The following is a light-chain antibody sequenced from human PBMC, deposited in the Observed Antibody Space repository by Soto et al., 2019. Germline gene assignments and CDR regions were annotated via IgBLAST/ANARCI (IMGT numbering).Light chain of an antibody. J-gene: IGKJ3*01. V-gene: IGKV1-9*01. Sequence: IQLTQSPSSLSASAGDRVTITCRASEDISSFLAWYQQNPGKAPKLLIYAASTLQSGVPSRFSGSRSGTDFTLTISSLQPDDSAIYYCQHYNTYSKAFGPGTKVD. CDR2: AAS. CDR3: QHYNTYSKA. CDR1: EDISSF.